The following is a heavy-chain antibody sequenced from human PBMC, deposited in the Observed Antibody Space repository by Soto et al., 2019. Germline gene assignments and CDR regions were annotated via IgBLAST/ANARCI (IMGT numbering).Heavy chain of an antibody. CDR3: VRHLYYYDTSGYFDAFDI. J-gene: IGHJ3*02. D-gene: IGHD3-22*01. CDR1: GASVSSRSYY. CDR2: IYYSGST. V-gene: IGHV4-39*01. Sequence: SETLSLTCTVSGASVSSRSYYWGWIRQAPGRGLEWIGSIYYSGSTYYNPSLKSRVTISVDTSKNQFSLKLSSVTAADTAVYYCVRHLYYYDTSGYFDAFDIWGQGTMVT.